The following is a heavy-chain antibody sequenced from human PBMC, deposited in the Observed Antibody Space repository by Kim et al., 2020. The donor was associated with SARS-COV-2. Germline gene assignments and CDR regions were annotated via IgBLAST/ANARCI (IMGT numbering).Heavy chain of an antibody. CDR2: ISGSGGST. D-gene: IGHD6-13*01. V-gene: IGHV3-23*01. CDR3: AKDLSSSWGCCYYGMDV. Sequence: GGSLRLSCAASGFTFSNYAMSWVRQAPGKGLEWVSAISGSGGSTYYADSVKGRFTISRDNSKNTLYLQMNSLRAEDTAVYYCAKDLSSSWGCCYYGMDVWGQGTTVTVSS. CDR1: GFTFSNYA. J-gene: IGHJ6*02.